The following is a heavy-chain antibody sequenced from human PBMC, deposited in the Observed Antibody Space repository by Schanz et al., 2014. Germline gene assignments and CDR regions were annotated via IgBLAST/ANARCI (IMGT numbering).Heavy chain of an antibody. CDR2: IIPSLGLA. CDR1: GYTFTNFF. Sequence: QVHLVQSGAEVHKPGASLKISCKASGYTFTNFFLHWVRQAPGQGLEWMGRIIPSLGLAKYEQKFQDRLTMTRDASTSTVYMELSSLRSEDTAVYFCTSEAHNHDGLRSYSNVWGQGTLVTVTS. J-gene: IGHJ4*02. CDR3: TSEAHNHDGLRSYSNV. V-gene: IGHV1-46*01. D-gene: IGHD3-10*01.